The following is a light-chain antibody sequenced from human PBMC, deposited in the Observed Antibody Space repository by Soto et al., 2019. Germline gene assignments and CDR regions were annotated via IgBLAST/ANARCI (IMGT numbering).Light chain of an antibody. J-gene: IGKJ1*01. V-gene: IGKV1-17*02. CDR3: LQHNSFPRT. CDR1: QGIRID. CDR2: GAS. Sequence: DIQMTQSPSSLSASVGDRVTITCRASQGIRIDLGWFQQRPGKAPKRLIYGASSLQSGVPSRFSGSGYGTGFTLTISNLQPEDFATYYCLQHNSFPRTFGQGTKVDIK.